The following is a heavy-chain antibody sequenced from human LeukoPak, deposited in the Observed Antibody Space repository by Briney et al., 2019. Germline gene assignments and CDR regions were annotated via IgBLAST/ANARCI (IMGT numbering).Heavy chain of an antibody. CDR3: AREASIAARHFDY. V-gene: IGHV4-59*12. Sequence: SETLSLTCTVSGGSISSYYWSWIRQPPGKGLEWIGYIYYSGSTNYNPSLKSRVTISVDTSKNQLSLKLSSVTAADTAVYYCAREASIAARHFDYWGQGTLVTVSS. J-gene: IGHJ4*02. D-gene: IGHD6-6*01. CDR2: IYYSGST. CDR1: GGSISSYY.